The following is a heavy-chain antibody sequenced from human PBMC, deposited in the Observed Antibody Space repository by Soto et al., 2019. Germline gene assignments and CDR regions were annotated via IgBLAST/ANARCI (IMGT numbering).Heavy chain of an antibody. CDR1: GGSFSGYY. CDR3: ARDSTMVRGVITRVRYNWFDP. Sequence: SETLSLTCAVYGGSFSGYYWSWIRQPPGKGLEWIGEINHSRSTNYNPSLKSRVTISVDTSKNQFSLKLSSVTAADTAVYYCARDSTMVRGVITRVRYNWFDPWGQGTLVTVSS. D-gene: IGHD3-10*01. CDR2: INHSRST. V-gene: IGHV4-34*01. J-gene: IGHJ5*02.